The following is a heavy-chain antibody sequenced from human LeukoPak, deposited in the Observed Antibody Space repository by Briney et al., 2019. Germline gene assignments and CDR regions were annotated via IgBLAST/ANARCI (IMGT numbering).Heavy chain of an antibody. J-gene: IGHJ3*02. CDR1: GFTFSSYA. CDR3: ASSTYSGSHWDAFDI. D-gene: IGHD1-26*01. V-gene: IGHV3-48*03. Sequence: GGSLRLSCAASGFTFSSYAMTWVRQAPGKGLEWVSYISSSGSTIYYADSVKGRFTISRDNAKNTLYLQMNSLRAEDTAVYYCASSTYSGSHWDAFDIWGQGTMVTVSS. CDR2: ISSSGSTI.